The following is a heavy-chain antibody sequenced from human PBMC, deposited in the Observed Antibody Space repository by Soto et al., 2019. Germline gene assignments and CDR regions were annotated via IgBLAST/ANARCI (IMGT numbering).Heavy chain of an antibody. V-gene: IGHV1-18*01. Sequence: ASVKVSCKASGYTFTSYGISWVRQAPGQGLEWMGWISAYNGNTNYAQKLQGRVTMTTDTSTSTAYMELRSLRSDDTAVYYCARDHLHSSSWYNWFDPWGQGTLVIVSS. CDR3: ARDHLHSSSWYNWFDP. D-gene: IGHD6-13*01. CDR2: ISAYNGNT. CDR1: GYTFTSYG. J-gene: IGHJ5*02.